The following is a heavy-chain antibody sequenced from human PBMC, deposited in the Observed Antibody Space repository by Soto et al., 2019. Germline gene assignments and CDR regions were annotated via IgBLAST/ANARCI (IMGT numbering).Heavy chain of an antibody. J-gene: IGHJ2*01. CDR2: INHSGST. D-gene: IGHD5-12*01. CDR1: GGSFSGYY. Sequence: VPLQQWGAGLLKPSETLSLTCAVYGGSFSGYYWSWIRQPPGKGLEWIGEINHSGSTNYNPSLKSRVTISVDTSKNQFSLKLSSVTAADTAVYYCARGRGYSGYARWYFDLWGRGTLVTVSS. V-gene: IGHV4-34*01. CDR3: ARGRGYSGYARWYFDL.